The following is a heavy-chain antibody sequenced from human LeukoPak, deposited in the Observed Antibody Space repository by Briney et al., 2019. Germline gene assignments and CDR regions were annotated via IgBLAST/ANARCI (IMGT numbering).Heavy chain of an antibody. Sequence: SETLSLTCAVYGGSFSGYYWSWIRQPPGKGLEWIGEINHSGSTNYNPSLKSRVTISVDTSKNQCSLKLSSVTAADTAVYYCARGDRYYDILTGYYPNWFDPWGQGTLVTVSS. D-gene: IGHD3-9*01. CDR1: GGSFSGYY. J-gene: IGHJ5*02. CDR2: INHSGST. CDR3: ARGDRYYDILTGYYPNWFDP. V-gene: IGHV4-34*01.